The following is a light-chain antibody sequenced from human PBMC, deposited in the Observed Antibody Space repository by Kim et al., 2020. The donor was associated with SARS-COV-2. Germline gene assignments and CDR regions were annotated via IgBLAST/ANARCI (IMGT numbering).Light chain of an antibody. J-gene: IGLJ3*02. Sequence: TGTRACTGNDYNVGDQGAGGLQQNQGPPHTLVCDRYYARPSGIAERFTASRSGSTASLTITGRKPEDESDYYCLAWDSSLGVWVFGGGTKLTVL. CDR2: RYY. CDR3: LAWDSSLGVWV. V-gene: IGLV10-54*04. CDR1: DYNVGDQG.